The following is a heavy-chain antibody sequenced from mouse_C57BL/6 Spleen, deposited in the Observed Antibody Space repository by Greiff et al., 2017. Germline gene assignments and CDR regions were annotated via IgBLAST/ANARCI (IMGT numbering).Heavy chain of an antibody. D-gene: IGHD2-1*01. Sequence: QVQLQQPGAELVKPGASVKLSCKASGYTFTSSWMHWVKQRPGQGLEWIGMIHPNSGSTNYNEKFKSKATLTVDKSSSTAYMQLSSLTSEDSAVYYCARGDLLGGAWFAYWGQGTLVTVSA. J-gene: IGHJ3*01. CDR2: IHPNSGST. V-gene: IGHV1-64*01. CDR1: GYTFTSSW. CDR3: ARGDLLGGAWFAY.